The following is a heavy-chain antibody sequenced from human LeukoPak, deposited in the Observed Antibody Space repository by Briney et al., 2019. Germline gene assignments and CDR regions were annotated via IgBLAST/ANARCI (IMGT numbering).Heavy chain of an antibody. D-gene: IGHD3-16*01. CDR2: IKQDGGEK. Sequence: GGSLRLSCAASGFTFNICWMSWVRQAPGKGLEWVANIKQDGGEKYYVDSVKGRFTISRDNAKNSLYLQMSSLRAEDTAVYYCARLGGAADYYYYYYMDVWGKGTTVTVSS. V-gene: IGHV3-7*01. J-gene: IGHJ6*03. CDR1: GFTFNICW. CDR3: ARLGGAADYYYYYYMDV.